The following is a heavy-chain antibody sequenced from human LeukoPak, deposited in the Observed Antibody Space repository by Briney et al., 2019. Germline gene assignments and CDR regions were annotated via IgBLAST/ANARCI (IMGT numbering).Heavy chain of an antibody. D-gene: IGHD6-19*01. Sequence: GGSLRLSCAASGFTFGSYSMNWVRQAPGKGLEWVSLISSSSSIFYADSVKGRFTISRDSAKNSLYLQMNSLRGEDTAVYYCARTPPGGWYGSLDYWGQGTLVTVSS. V-gene: IGHV3-21*01. CDR1: GFTFGSYS. CDR3: ARTPPGGWYGSLDY. J-gene: IGHJ4*02. CDR2: ISSSSSI.